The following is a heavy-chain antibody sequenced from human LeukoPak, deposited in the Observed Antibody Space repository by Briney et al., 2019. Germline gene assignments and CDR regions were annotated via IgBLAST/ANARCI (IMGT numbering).Heavy chain of an antibody. J-gene: IGHJ4*02. V-gene: IGHV3-33*01. D-gene: IGHD5-24*01. CDR3: ARVSGDGYNSWDY. CDR1: GFTLSSYG. Sequence: GGSLRLSCAVSGFTLSSYGMHWARQAPGKGLEWVAVIYYDGSNQYYADSAKGRFTISRDTSKNTLYLQMNSLRAEDTAVYYCARVSGDGYNSWDYWGQGTLVTVSS. CDR2: IYYDGSNQ.